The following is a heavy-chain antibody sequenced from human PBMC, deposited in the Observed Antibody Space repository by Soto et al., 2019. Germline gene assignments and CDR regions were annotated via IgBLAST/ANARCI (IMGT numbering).Heavy chain of an antibody. V-gene: IGHV3-23*01. CDR2: ISGSGGST. Sequence: SLRLSCAASGFTFSTYAMSWVRQAPGKGLEWVSAISGSGGSTYYADSVKGRFTISRDNSKNTLYLQMNSLRAEDTAVYYCAKGITFGGVIVTNPYDYWGQGTLVTVSS. D-gene: IGHD3-16*02. CDR1: GFTFSTYA. J-gene: IGHJ4*02. CDR3: AKGITFGGVIVTNPYDY.